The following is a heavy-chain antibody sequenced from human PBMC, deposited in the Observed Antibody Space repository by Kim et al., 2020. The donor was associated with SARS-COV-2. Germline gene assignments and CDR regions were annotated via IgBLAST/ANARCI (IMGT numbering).Heavy chain of an antibody. J-gene: IGHJ3*02. V-gene: IGHV3-23*01. D-gene: IGHD3-22*01. CDR2: ISGSGGST. CDR3: AKDLPRRQYYDIGFDI. Sequence: GGSLRLSCAASGFTFSSYAMSWVRQAPGKGLEWVSAISGSGGSTYYADSVKGRFTISRDNSKNTLYLQMNSLRAEDTAVYYCAKDLPRRQYYDIGFDIWGQGTMVTVSS. CDR1: GFTFSSYA.